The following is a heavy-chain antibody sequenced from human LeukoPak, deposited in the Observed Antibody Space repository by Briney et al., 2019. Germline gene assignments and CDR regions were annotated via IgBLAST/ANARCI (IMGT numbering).Heavy chain of an antibody. CDR2: IKQDGSDK. J-gene: IGHJ5*02. CDR1: GFTFKGYW. V-gene: IGHV3-7*01. CDR3: ARDSPHYYDSSGYWFDP. D-gene: IGHD3-22*01. Sequence: PGGSLRLSCAASGFTFKGYWMSWVRQAPGKGLEWVANIKQDGSDKYYVDSVKGRFTISRDNAKNSLYLQMNSLRAEDTAVYYCARDSPHYYDSSGYWFDPWGQGTLVTVS.